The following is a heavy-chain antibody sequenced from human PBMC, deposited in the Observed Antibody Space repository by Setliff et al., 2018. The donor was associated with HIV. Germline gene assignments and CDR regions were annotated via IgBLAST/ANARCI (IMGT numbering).Heavy chain of an antibody. CDR2: IIPVLDTT. D-gene: IGHD3-10*01. Sequence: SVKVSCKASGGTSNTYAMNWVRQAPGQGLEWMGQIIPVLDTTDYAQKFQGRVTITADESTRTMYIELSSLRSEDTAVYYCAGPRGDEAFDIWGQGTMVTVSS. CDR3: AGPRGDEAFDI. V-gene: IGHV1-69*11. J-gene: IGHJ3*02. CDR1: GGTSNTYA.